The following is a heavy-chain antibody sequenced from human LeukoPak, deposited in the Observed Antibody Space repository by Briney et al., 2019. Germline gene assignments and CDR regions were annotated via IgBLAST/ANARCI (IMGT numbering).Heavy chain of an antibody. CDR1: GGTFSSYA. D-gene: IGHD3-3*01. Sequence: SVKVSCKASGGTFSSYAISWVRQAPGQGLEWMGGIIPIFGTANYAQKFQGRVTITADKSTSTAYMELSSLRSEDTAIYYCARDRYYDFWSGSHYFDYWGQGTLVTVSS. CDR2: IIPIFGTA. V-gene: IGHV1-69*06. J-gene: IGHJ4*02. CDR3: ARDRYYDFWSGSHYFDY.